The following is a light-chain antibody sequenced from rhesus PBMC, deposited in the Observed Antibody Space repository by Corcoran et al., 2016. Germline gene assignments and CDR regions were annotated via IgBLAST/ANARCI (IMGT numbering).Light chain of an antibody. CDR2: FTS. CDR3: QQHHDYPLT. V-gene: IGKV1S14*01. J-gene: IGKJ4*01. Sequence: DIQMTQSPSALSASVGDTVTITCRASQDISSHLAWYQQKPGKAPKPLIYFTSNLQSGVPSRFSGSGSWTDFTLPISSLQPEDFAVYYCQQHHDYPLTFGGGTKVEIK. CDR1: QDISSH.